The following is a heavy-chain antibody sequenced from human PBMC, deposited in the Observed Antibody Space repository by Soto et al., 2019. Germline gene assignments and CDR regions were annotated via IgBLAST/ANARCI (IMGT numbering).Heavy chain of an antibody. Sequence: QITLKESGPTLVRPTQPLTLTCSFSGFSLTTDGVGVGWVRQPRGEALEWLALIYWDDDERYSPSLKTRLTITNDPSKNQVVLIMTNMDPVDTATYYCAHSRNLITEDAQVGDFDYWGQRTLVTVSS. J-gene: IGHJ4*02. V-gene: IGHV2-5*02. D-gene: IGHD3-10*01. CDR3: AHSRNLITEDAQVGDFDY. CDR2: IYWDDDE. CDR1: GFSLTTDGVG.